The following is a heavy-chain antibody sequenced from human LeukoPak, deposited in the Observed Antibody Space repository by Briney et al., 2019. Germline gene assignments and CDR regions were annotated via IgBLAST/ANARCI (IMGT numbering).Heavy chain of an antibody. Sequence: HSGGSLRLSCAASGFTFSSYDMSWVRQAPGKGLEWVSVISGSGGSTYSADSVRGRFTISRDNSKNTLCLQMNSLRAEDTAIYYCAKRQQLASFDYWGQGTLVTVSS. CDR3: AKRQQLASFDY. V-gene: IGHV3-23*01. CDR1: GFTFSSYD. J-gene: IGHJ4*02. CDR2: ISGSGGST. D-gene: IGHD6-13*01.